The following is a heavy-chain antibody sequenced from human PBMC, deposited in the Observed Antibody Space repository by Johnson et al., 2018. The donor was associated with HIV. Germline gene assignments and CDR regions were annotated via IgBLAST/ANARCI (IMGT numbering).Heavy chain of an antibody. CDR1: GFTFSDYY. D-gene: IGHD1-26*01. V-gene: IGHV3-11*04. CDR3: ARDLIVGATRGGAFDI. Sequence: QVQLVESGGGVVQPGRSLRLSCAASGFTFSDYYMSWIRRAPGKGLEWVSYISSSSSTIYYGDSVKGRFTISRDNARNSLYLQMNSLRAEDTAVYYCARDLIVGATRGGAFDIWGQGTMVTVSS. CDR2: ISSSSSTI. J-gene: IGHJ3*02.